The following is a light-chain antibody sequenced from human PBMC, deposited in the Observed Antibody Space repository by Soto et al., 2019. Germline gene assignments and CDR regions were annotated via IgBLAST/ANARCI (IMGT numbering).Light chain of an antibody. V-gene: IGKV3-20*01. CDR1: QIVNNNY. J-gene: IGKJ1*01. CDR2: AAS. Sequence: EIVLTQSPGTLSLSPGERATLSCRASQIVNNNYLAWYQQKPGQAPRLVIYAASSRATGVPDRFSGSGSGTDFTLTISGLEPEDFAVYYCQQYAKAPLTFGQGTKVDI. CDR3: QQYAKAPLT.